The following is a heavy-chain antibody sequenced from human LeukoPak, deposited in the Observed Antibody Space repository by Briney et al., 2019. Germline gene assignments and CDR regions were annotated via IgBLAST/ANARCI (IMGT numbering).Heavy chain of an antibody. CDR3: ARDSSSSELDF. J-gene: IGHJ4*02. Sequence: GGSLRLSCSASGFTFNRFYLHWVRQAPGKGLEFVSHISSNGATTYYADSVKGRFTISRDNSKNTLYLQMNSLRAEDTAVYYCARDSSSSELDFWGQGTLVTVSS. CDR1: GFTFNRFY. D-gene: IGHD6-6*01. V-gene: IGHV3-64*04. CDR2: ISSNGATT.